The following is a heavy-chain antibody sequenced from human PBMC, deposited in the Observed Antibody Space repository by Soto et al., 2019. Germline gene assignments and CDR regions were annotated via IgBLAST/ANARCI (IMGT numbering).Heavy chain of an antibody. CDR2: VGTGGTA. J-gene: IGHJ4*02. CDR3: VKGEYYYDGSAYYPFDY. D-gene: IGHD3-22*01. CDR1: GSTFSSYA. Sequence: PGGSLRLSCAASGSTFSSYAMSWVRQAPGKGLEWVSAVGTGGTAYYADSVKGRFTISRDNSKNTAYLQMSSLRPEDTAVYYCVKGEYYYDGSAYYPFDYWGQGRMVTVSS. V-gene: IGHV3-23*01.